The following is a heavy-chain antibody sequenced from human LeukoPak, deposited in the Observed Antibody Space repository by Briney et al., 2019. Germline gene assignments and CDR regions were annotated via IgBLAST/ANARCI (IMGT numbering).Heavy chain of an antibody. V-gene: IGHV3-72*01. CDR2: TRNKANSYTT. CDR3: GRSGRYRPSDL. Sequence: GTLSLTCAVSGGSISSGSWWGWIRQAPGKGLEWVGRTRNKANSYTTEYAASVKGRFTISRDDPKNLLYLQMNSLESEDTAVYYCGRSGRYRPSDLWGQGTLVTVSS. CDR1: GGSISSGSW. D-gene: IGHD1-26*01. J-gene: IGHJ5*02.